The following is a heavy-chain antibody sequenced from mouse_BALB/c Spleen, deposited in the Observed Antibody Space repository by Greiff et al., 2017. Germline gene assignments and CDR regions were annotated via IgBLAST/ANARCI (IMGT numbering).Heavy chain of an antibody. J-gene: IGHJ1*01. V-gene: IGHV5-15*02. CDR3: ARGGGSSYSWYFDV. Sequence: EVQLVESGGGLVQPGGSRKLSCAASGFTFSDYGMAWVRQAPGKGPEWVAFISNLAYSIYYADTVTGRFTISRENAKNTLYLEMSSLRSEDTAMYYCARGGGSSYSWYFDVWGAGTTVTVSS. D-gene: IGHD1-1*01. CDR2: ISNLAYSI. CDR1: GFTFSDYG.